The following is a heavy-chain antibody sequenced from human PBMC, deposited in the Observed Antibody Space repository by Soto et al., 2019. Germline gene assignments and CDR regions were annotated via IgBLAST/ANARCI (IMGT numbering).Heavy chain of an antibody. CDR2: INHSGST. V-gene: IGHV4-34*01. J-gene: IGHJ4*02. CDR3: ARYWSSRWREYIYHGMHF. Sequence: SETLSLTCAVYGGSFSGYYWSWIRQPPGKGLEWIGEINHSGSTNYNPSHKSRVTISVDTSKNQFSLKLSSVTAADPAVYYCARYWSSRWREYIYHGMHFWGQGTMVTVSS. CDR1: GGSFSGYY. D-gene: IGHD2-2*01.